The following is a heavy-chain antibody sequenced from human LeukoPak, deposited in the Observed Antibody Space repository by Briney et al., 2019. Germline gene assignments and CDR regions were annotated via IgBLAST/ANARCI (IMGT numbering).Heavy chain of an antibody. D-gene: IGHD3-10*01. V-gene: IGHV1-69*04. CDR3: ARELRRSYYYGSGSPTAFDY. J-gene: IGHJ4*02. CDR1: GGTFSSYA. Sequence: GASVTVSFKASGGTFSSYAISWVRQAPGQGLEWMGRIIPILGIANYAQKFQGRVTITADKSTSTAYMKLSSLRSEDTAVYYCARELRRSYYYGSGSPTAFDYWGQGTLVTVSS. CDR2: IIPILGIA.